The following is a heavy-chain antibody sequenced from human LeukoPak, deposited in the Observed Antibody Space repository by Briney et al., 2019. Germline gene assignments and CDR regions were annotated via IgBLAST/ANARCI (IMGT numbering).Heavy chain of an antibody. CDR3: ARDHNYAFDN. CDR2: IGIDSGNT. Sequence: GRSLRLSCTASGFPFIEYSMNWVRQAPGKGLEWISYIGIDSGNTKYADSVRGRFTISTDKAKNSLYLQMNSLRVEDTAVYYCARDHNYAFDNWGQGTLVSVAS. CDR1: GFPFIEYS. J-gene: IGHJ4*02. D-gene: IGHD1-1*01. V-gene: IGHV3-48*01.